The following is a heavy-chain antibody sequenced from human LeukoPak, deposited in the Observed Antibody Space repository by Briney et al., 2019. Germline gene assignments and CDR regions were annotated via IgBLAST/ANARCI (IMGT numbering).Heavy chain of an antibody. D-gene: IGHD3-10*01. CDR2: IRSTANGYAT. J-gene: IGHJ4*02. CDR1: GFTFSGSA. CDR3: TGDYYGSGSYADFDY. Sequence: GGSLRLSCAASGFTFSGSALHWVRRASGKVLEWVGRIRSTANGYATAYAASVKGRFTISRDDSKNTAYLQMDSLKTEDTAVYYCTGDYYGSGSYADFDYWGQGTLVTVSS. V-gene: IGHV3-73*01.